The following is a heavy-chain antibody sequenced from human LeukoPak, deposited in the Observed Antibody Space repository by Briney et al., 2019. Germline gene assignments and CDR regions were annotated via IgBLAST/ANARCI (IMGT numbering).Heavy chain of an antibody. CDR3: ARAAIAAADDYYYYYMDV. D-gene: IGHD6-13*01. Sequence: GGSLRLSCAASGFTVSSNYMSWVRQAPGKGLEWVSVIYSGGSTYYADSVKGRFTISRDNSKNTLYLQMNSLRAEDTAVYYCARAAIAAADDYYYYYMDVWGKGTTATVSS. J-gene: IGHJ6*03. V-gene: IGHV3-53*01. CDR1: GFTVSSNY. CDR2: IYSGGST.